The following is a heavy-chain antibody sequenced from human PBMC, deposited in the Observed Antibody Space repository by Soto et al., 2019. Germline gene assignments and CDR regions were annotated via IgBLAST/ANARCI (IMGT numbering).Heavy chain of an antibody. CDR2: ISYDGSNK. CDR3: ARAKEMATIGNYYYYGMGMDV. Sequence: GGSLRLSCAASGFTFSSHAMHWVRQAPGKGLEWVAVISYDGSNKYYADSVKGRFTISRDNSKNTLYLQMNSLRAEDTAVYYCARAKEMATIGNYYYYGMGMDVWGQGTTVTVSS. V-gene: IGHV3-30-3*01. J-gene: IGHJ6*02. D-gene: IGHD1-1*01. CDR1: GFTFSSHA.